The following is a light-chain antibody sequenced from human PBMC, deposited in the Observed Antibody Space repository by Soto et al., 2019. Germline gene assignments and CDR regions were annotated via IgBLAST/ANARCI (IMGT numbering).Light chain of an antibody. V-gene: IGLV2-23*01. J-gene: IGLJ1*01. CDR3: CSFAGSSTYV. Sequence: QSALTQPRSVSGSPGQSITISCTGTSRDVGSYNLVSWYQQHPGNAPKLIIYEGTKRPSGVSYRFSGSKSGNTASLTISGLQEEDEGDYHCCSFAGSSTYVFGTGTKVTVL. CDR1: SRDVGSYNL. CDR2: EGT.